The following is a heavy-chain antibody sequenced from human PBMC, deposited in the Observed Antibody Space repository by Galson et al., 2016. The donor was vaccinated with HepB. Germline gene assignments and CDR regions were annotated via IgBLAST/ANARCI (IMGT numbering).Heavy chain of an antibody. CDR2: MWSDGSNK. Sequence: SLRLSCAVSGFTFRSYGMYWVRQAPGKGLEWVAGMWSDGSNKFHADSVKGRFTISRDNSKNTLWLQLNSLRAEDTALYYCAREGIFGSGWFYLDSWGQGALVTVSS. CDR3: AREGIFGSGWFYLDS. V-gene: IGHV3-33*07. J-gene: IGHJ4*02. D-gene: IGHD6-19*01. CDR1: GFTFRSYG.